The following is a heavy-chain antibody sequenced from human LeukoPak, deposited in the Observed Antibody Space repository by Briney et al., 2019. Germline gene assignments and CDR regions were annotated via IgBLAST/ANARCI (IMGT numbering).Heavy chain of an antibody. CDR1: GYTFTSYG. V-gene: IGHV1-18*01. D-gene: IGHD2-15*01. CDR2: ISAYNGNT. J-gene: IGHJ4*02. Sequence: GASVKVSCKASGYTFTSYGISWVRQAPGQGLEWMGSISAYNGNTNYAQKLQGRVTMTTDTSTSTAYMELRSLRSDDTAVYYCARGVGYCSGGSCYSGYYFDYWGQGTLVTVSS. CDR3: ARGVGYCSGGSCYSGYYFDY.